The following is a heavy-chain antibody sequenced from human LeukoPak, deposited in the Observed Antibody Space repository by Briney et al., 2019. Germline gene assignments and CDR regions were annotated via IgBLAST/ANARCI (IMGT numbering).Heavy chain of an antibody. CDR2: IYPGDSDT. CDR3: GRHGLHGCSSGKCYVSYFYYGMDV. V-gene: IGHV5-51*01. D-gene: IGHD2-2*01. CDR1: GYSFTDYW. Sequence: GESLKISCKGSGYSFTDYWIGWVRQMPGKGLEWMGIIYPGDSDTRYSPAFQGKVTISVDKSTSTAKLQWSSLKASDTAMYYCGRHGLHGCSSGKCYVSYFYYGMDVWGQGTTVTVSS. J-gene: IGHJ6*02.